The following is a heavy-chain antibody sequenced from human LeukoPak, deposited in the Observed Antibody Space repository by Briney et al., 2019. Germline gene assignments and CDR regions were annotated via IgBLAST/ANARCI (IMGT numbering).Heavy chain of an antibody. V-gene: IGHV3-21*01. CDR3: ARDRSGGYYRDY. CDR2: ISSSSSYI. J-gene: IGHJ4*02. Sequence: GGSLRLSCAASGFTISSYSMNWVRQAPGKGLEWVSSISSSSSYIYYADSVKGRFTISRDNAKNSLYLQMNSLRAEDTAVYYCARDRSGGYYRDYWGQGTLSPSPQ. CDR1: GFTISSYS. D-gene: IGHD1-26*01.